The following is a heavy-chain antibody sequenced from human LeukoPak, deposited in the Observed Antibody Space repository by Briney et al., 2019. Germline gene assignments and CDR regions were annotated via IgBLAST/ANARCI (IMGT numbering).Heavy chain of an antibody. D-gene: IGHD7-27*01. J-gene: IGHJ4*02. CDR1: GFTFDDYT. V-gene: IGHV3-43*01. CDR2: ISWDGGST. CDR3: AKGSLGMDGDFDY. Sequence: GGSLRLSCAASGFTFDDYTMHWVRQAPGKGLEWVSLISWDGGSTYYADSVKGRFTISRDNSKNSLYLQMNSLRTEDTALYYCAKGSLGMDGDFDYWGQGTLVTVSS.